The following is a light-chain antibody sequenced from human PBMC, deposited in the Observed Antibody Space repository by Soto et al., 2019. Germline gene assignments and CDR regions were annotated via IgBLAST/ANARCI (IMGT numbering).Light chain of an antibody. V-gene: IGKV2-30*01. Sequence: DVVMTQSPLSLPVTLGQSASISCRSSQSLLYRDGNTYLNWFQQRPGQSPRRLICKVSNRDSGVPDRFSGSGAGTDVTLKISRVEAEDVGVYYCMQGTHWPWTFGQGTKVELK. CDR1: QSLLYRDGNTY. J-gene: IGKJ1*01. CDR2: KVS. CDR3: MQGTHWPWT.